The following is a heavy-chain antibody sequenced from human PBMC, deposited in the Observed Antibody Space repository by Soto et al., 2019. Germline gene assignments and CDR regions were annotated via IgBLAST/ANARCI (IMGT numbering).Heavy chain of an antibody. V-gene: IGHV1-58*01. D-gene: IGHD2-15*01. CDR2: MNRGSGNT. CDR1: GLTLTSSV. Sequence: KLSWKAFGLTLTSSVGEWGRQASGQRLEWIGWMNRGSGNTNYAQKFQGRVTMTRNTSISTAYMELSSLRSEVTAVYYCARADTYHYYTDVWGKGTTVTVSS. CDR3: ARADTYHYYTDV. J-gene: IGHJ6*03.